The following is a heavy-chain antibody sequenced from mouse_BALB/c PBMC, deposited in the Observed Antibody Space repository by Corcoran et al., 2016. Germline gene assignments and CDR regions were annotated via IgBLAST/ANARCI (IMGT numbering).Heavy chain of an antibody. CDR1: GYTFTSYV. Sequence: EVQLQQSGPELVKPGASVKMSCKASGYTFTSYVMHWVKQKPGQGLEWIGYINPYNDGTKYNEKFKGKATLTSDKSSSTAYMELSSLTSEDSAVYYCAILYPGIAMDYWGKGTSVTVYS. CDR3: AILYPGIAMDY. CDR2: INPYNDGT. V-gene: IGHV1S136*01. J-gene: IGHJ4*01.